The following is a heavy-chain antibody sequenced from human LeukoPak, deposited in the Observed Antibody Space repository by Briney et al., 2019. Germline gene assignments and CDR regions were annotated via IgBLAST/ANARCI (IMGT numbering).Heavy chain of an antibody. CDR3: AASSGYSPYYFDY. CDR2: IYYSGST. Sequence: PSETLSLTCTVSGGSISSYYWSWIRQPPGKGLEWIGYIYYSGSTNYNPSLKSRVTISVDTSKNQFSLKLSSVTAADTAVYYCAASSGYSPYYFDYWGQGTLVTVSS. CDR1: GGSISSYY. D-gene: IGHD3-22*01. J-gene: IGHJ4*02. V-gene: IGHV4-59*01.